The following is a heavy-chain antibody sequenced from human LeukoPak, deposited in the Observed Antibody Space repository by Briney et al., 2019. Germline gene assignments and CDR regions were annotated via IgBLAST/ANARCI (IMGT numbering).Heavy chain of an antibody. CDR3: ARDLPYSNA. CDR2: ITSSGTTI. Sequence: GGSLRLSCAASGFTFSNYEMNWVRQAPGKGLEWLSYITSSGTTIYYADSVKGRFTISRDNAKNSLYLQMNSLTAEDTAVYYCARDLPYSNAWGQGTLVTVSS. J-gene: IGHJ5*02. CDR1: GFTFSNYE. V-gene: IGHV3-48*03. D-gene: IGHD6-13*01.